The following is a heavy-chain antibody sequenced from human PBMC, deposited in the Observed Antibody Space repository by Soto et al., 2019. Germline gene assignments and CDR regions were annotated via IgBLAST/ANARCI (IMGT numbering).Heavy chain of an antibody. CDR3: AGRRITMVRGVIRAFDI. D-gene: IGHD3-10*01. V-gene: IGHV1-69*06. CDR2: IIPIFGTA. J-gene: IGHJ3*02. CDR1: GGTFSSYA. Sequence: RASVKVSCKASGGTFSSYAISWVRQAPGQGLEWMGGIIPIFGTANYAQKFQGRVTITADKSTSTAYMELSSLRSEDTAVYYCAGRRITMVRGVIRAFDIWGQGTMVTVSS.